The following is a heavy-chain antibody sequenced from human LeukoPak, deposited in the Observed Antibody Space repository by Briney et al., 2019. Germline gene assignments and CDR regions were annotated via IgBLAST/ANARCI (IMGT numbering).Heavy chain of an antibody. D-gene: IGHD1-26*01. J-gene: IGHJ3*02. CDR2: INPSSGTT. Sequence: GASVKVSCKASGYTFTSYYMYWVRQAPGQGLEWMGIINPSSGTTSYAQKFQGRVTMTRDTSTSTVYMELSSLRSEDTAVYYCARGGDSGSHKGAFDIWGQGTMVTVSS. CDR3: ARGGDSGSHKGAFDI. CDR1: GYTFTSYY. V-gene: IGHV1-46*01.